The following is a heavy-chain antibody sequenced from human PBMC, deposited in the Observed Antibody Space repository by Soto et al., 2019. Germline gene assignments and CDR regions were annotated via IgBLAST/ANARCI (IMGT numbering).Heavy chain of an antibody. Sequence: GGSLRLSCAASGFTFSSYAMSWVRQAPGKGLEWVSAISGSGGSTYYADSVKGRFTISRDNSKNTLYLQMNSLRAEDTAVYYCAKDGLLRRVTTLFDYWGQGTLVTVSS. D-gene: IGHD4-17*01. CDR3: AKDGLLRRVTTLFDY. J-gene: IGHJ4*02. V-gene: IGHV3-23*01. CDR1: GFTFSSYA. CDR2: ISGSGGST.